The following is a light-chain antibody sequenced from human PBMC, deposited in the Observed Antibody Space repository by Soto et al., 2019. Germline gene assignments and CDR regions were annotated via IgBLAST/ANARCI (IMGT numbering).Light chain of an antibody. CDR2: DAA. CDR1: QSVTRY. J-gene: IGKJ3*01. Sequence: EIVLTQSPATLYLSPGERATLSCRASQSVTRYLAWYQQRPGQTPRLLIYDAANRATGITARFSGSGSGTDFTLSISSLEPQDFALYYWQLLSSWPLPVGPEPKVHF. V-gene: IGKV3-11*01. CDR3: QLLSSWPLP.